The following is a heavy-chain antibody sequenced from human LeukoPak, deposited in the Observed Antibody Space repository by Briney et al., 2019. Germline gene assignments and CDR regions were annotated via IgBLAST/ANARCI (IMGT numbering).Heavy chain of an antibody. CDR1: GGTFSSYA. J-gene: IGHJ4*02. CDR3: ARGSSSWYMIDY. Sequence: GASVKVSCKASGGTFSSYAISWVRQAPGQGLEWMGGIIPIFGTANYAQKFQGRVTITADESTSTAYMELSSLRSEDTAVYYCARGSSSWYMIDYWGQGTLVTVSS. CDR2: IIPIFGTA. V-gene: IGHV1-69*13. D-gene: IGHD6-13*01.